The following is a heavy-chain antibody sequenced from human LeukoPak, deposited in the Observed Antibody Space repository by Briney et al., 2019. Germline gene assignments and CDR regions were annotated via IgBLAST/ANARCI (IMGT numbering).Heavy chain of an antibody. J-gene: IGHJ6*03. V-gene: IGHV4-4*07. D-gene: IGHD6-19*01. CDR2: VFYTGSA. CDR1: GGSIHSY. Sequence: SETLSLTCTVSGGSIHSYWSWIRQPAGKGLEWIGSVFYTGSAYYNSSLKSRVIISVDTSKNQFSLRLNSVTAADMAVYYCIRQWLWRAVWGKGTTVTVSS. CDR3: IRQWLWRAV.